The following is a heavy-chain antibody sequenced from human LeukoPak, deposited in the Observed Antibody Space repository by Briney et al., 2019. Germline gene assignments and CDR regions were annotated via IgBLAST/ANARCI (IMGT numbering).Heavy chain of an antibody. V-gene: IGHV3-48*01. J-gene: IGHJ4*02. CDR1: GFTFSSYS. Sequence: QTGGSLRLSCAASGFTFSSYSMNWVRQAPGKGLEWVSYISSSSSTIYYADSVKGRFTISRDNAKNSLYLQMNSLRAEDTAVYYCARGAGGYSYGSFDYWGQGTLVTVSS. CDR3: ARGAGGYSYGSFDY. CDR2: ISSSSSTI. D-gene: IGHD5-18*01.